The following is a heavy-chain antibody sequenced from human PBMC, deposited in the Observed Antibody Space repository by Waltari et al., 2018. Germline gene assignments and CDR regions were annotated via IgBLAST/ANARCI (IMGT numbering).Heavy chain of an antibody. CDR3: ASSSGFGY. D-gene: IGHD3-22*01. V-gene: IGHV3-23*01. J-gene: IGHJ4*02. CDR1: GFIFSNYA. CDR2: ISGSGGST. Sequence: EVQLLESGGGLVQPGGSLRLACAASGFIFSNYARSWVRQAQGQGMGWVSAISGSGGSTYYADSVKGRFTISRDNSKNTLYLQMNSLRVEDTAVYYCASSSGFGYWGQGTQVTVSA.